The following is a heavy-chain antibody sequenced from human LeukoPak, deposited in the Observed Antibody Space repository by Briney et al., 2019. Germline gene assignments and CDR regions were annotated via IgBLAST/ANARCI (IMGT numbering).Heavy chain of an antibody. CDR2: ISSSSSYI. D-gene: IGHD3-22*01. J-gene: IGHJ4*02. V-gene: IGHV3-21*01. CDR1: GFTFSSYS. Sequence: PGGSLRLSCAASGFTFSSYSMDWVRQAPGKGLEWVSSISSSSSYIYYADSVKGRFTTSRDNAKNSLYLQMNSLRAEDTAVYYCARGYSYDSSGYGALDYWGQGTLVTVSS. CDR3: ARGYSYDSSGYGALDY.